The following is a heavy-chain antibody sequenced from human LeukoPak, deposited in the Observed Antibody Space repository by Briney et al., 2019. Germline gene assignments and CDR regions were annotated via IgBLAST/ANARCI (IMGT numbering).Heavy chain of an antibody. V-gene: IGHV4-61*02. J-gene: IGHJ4*02. CDR3: ARAGGVVRGVIEGFDY. D-gene: IGHD3-10*01. Sequence: SETLSLTCTASGGSISSGSYYWSWIRQPAGKGLEWIGRIYTSGSTNYNPSLKSRVTISVDTSKNQFSLKLSSVTAADTAVYYCARAGGVVRGVIEGFDYWGQGTLVTVSS. CDR1: GGSISSGSYY. CDR2: IYTSGST.